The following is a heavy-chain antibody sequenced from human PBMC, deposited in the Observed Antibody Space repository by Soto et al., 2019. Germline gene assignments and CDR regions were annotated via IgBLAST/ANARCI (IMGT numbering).Heavy chain of an antibody. Sequence: QVQLQESGPGLVKPSQTLSLTCTVSGGSISSGDYYWSWIRQPPGKGLEWIGYIYYSGSTYYNPSLKSRVTISVDTSKNQFSLKLSSVTAADTAVYYCARGGITVTTGVPFDYWGQGTLVTVSS. J-gene: IGHJ4*02. D-gene: IGHD4-17*01. CDR1: GGSISSGDYY. CDR3: ARGGITVTTGVPFDY. CDR2: IYYSGST. V-gene: IGHV4-30-4*01.